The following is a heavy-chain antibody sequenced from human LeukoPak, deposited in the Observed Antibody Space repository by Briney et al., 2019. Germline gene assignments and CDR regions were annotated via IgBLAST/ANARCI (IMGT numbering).Heavy chain of an antibody. D-gene: IGHD1-1*01. CDR3: AREGSEGYLFDY. J-gene: IGHJ4*02. CDR2: TYYRSKWYN. CDR1: GDSVSSSSAA. Sequence: SQTLSLTCAISGDSVSSSSAAWSWIRQSPSRGLEWLGRTYYRSKWYNDCAVSVKSRITINPDTSKNQFSLQVNSMTPEDTAVYYCAREGSEGYLFDYWGQGTLVTVSS. V-gene: IGHV6-1*01.